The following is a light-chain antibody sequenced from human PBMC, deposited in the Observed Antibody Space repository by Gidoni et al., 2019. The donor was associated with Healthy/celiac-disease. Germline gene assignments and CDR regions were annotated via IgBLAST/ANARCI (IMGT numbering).Light chain of an antibody. CDR3: AAWDDSLSGVV. CDR1: SSNIGSNY. Sequence: QSVLTQPPSASGTPGQRVTISCSGSSSNIGSNYVYWYQQLPGTAPKRRSCRNNQRPAGVPDRFSGSKSGTSASLAISGLRSEDEADYYCAAWDDSLSGVVFGGGTKLTVL. J-gene: IGLJ2*01. CDR2: RNN. V-gene: IGLV1-47*01.